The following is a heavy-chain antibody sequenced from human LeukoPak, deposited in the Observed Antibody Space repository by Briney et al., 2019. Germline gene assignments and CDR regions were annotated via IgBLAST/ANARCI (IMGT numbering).Heavy chain of an antibody. V-gene: IGHV3-7*01. CDR3: ARVGDFWNGYTNHDAFDV. CDR2: IKEDGSEI. D-gene: IGHD3-3*01. Sequence: PGGSLRLSCAASGFTFSSHWMSWVRQAPGKGLEWVVNIKEDGSEIYYVDSVKGRFTISRDNAKNSLYLQMNSLRAEGTAVYYCARVGDFWNGYTNHDAFDVWGQGTMVTVSS. J-gene: IGHJ3*01. CDR1: GFTFSSHW.